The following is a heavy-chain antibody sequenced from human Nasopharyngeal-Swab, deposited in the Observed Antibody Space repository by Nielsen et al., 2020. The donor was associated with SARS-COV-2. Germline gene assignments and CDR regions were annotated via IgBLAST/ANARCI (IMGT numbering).Heavy chain of an antibody. J-gene: IGHJ3*01. V-gene: IGHV3-7*05. D-gene: IGHD2/OR15-2a*01. CDR1: DFTRSFTTYW. CDR3: ARDIGILLTVKQGDPFDL. Sequence: GESLKISCVASDFTRSFTTYWMTWVRQVAGRGLEWVATINPEATEKQYVDSVKGRFTISRDNAKKSVFPQMNSLRGEGTAVYYCARDIGILLTVKQGDPFDLWGHGTKVTVSS. CDR2: INPEATEK.